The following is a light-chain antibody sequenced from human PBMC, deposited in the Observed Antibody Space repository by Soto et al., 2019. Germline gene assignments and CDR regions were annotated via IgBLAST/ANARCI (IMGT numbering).Light chain of an antibody. Sequence: DIQMTQSPSSLSASVGDRVTITCRASENIAFYVNWYQQKPGKAPDLLIYAASNLHSGVPSRFSGGGSGTEFTLTVSSLQPEDVATYYCQHSYSTPFSFGPGTKVDIK. J-gene: IGKJ3*01. CDR1: ENIAFY. CDR2: AAS. V-gene: IGKV1-39*01. CDR3: QHSYSTPFS.